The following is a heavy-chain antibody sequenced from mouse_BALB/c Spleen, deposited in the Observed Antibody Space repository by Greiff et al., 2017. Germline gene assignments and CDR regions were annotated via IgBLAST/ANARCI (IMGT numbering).Heavy chain of an antibody. Sequence: EVKLMESGAELVRSGASVKLSCTASGFNIKDYYMHWVKQRPEQGLEWIGWIDPENGDTEYAPKFQGKATMTADTSSNTAYLQLSSLTSEDTAVYYCTPPDYGYVAYWGQGTLVTVSA. CDR1: GFNIKDYY. J-gene: IGHJ3*01. V-gene: IGHV14-4*02. D-gene: IGHD1-2*01. CDR2: IDPENGDT. CDR3: TPPDYGYVAY.